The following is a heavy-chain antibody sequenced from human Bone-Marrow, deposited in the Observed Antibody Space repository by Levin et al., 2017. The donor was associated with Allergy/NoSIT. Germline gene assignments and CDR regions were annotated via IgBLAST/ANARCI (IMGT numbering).Heavy chain of an antibody. Sequence: SQTLSLPCTVSGGSIRSTVHYWGWVRQPPGKGLESIASIYYTGTTYYNPSLESRVTISVDTSRNQFSLKVSSVTAADTAIYYCARHLQYGGNCHFEYWGEGTLVTVSS. CDR2: IYYTGTT. CDR3: ARHLQYGGNCHFEY. V-gene: IGHV4-39*01. CDR1: GGSIRSTVHY. J-gene: IGHJ4*02. D-gene: IGHD4-23*01.